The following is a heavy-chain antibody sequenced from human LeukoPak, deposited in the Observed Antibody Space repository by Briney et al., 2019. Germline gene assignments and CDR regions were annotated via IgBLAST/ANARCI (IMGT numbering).Heavy chain of an antibody. Sequence: SETLSLTCTVSTGSINSNSYYWGWIRQPPGKGLEGIGNIINNGKTYYNLALESRVTISIDTSKNQFSLKLSSVTAADTGVYFCGARRVGPRRPLDLWGQGTLVTVSS. V-gene: IGHV4-39*01. CDR3: GARRVGPRRPLDL. D-gene: IGHD6-6*01. J-gene: IGHJ4*01. CDR2: IINNGKT. CDR1: TGSINSNSYY.